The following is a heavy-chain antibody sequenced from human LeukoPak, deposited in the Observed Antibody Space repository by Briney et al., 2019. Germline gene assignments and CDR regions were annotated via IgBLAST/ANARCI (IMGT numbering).Heavy chain of an antibody. D-gene: IGHD3/OR15-3a*01. J-gene: IGHJ4*02. CDR3: TRDFWTDY. CDR1: GFTFSSYA. V-gene: IGHV3-30*04. Sequence: GGSLRLSCAASGFTFSSYAIHWVRQAPGKGLEWVALISYDGSTKYSTDSVKGRFTISRDNSKNTLYLQMNSLRAEDTAVYYCTRDFWTDYWGQGTLVTVSS. CDR2: ISYDGSTK.